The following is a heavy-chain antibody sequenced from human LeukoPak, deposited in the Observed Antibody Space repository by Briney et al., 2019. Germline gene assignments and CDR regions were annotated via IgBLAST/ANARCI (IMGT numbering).Heavy chain of an antibody. D-gene: IGHD3-10*01. Sequence: GGSLRLSCVASGFTFSSYAMSWVRQAPGKGLEWVSAISGSGGSTYYADSVKGRFTISRDNSKNTLYLQMNSLRAEDTAVYYCAKDPFMVRGVINSFDYWGQGTLVTVSS. CDR1: GFTFSSYA. CDR2: ISGSGGST. V-gene: IGHV3-23*01. J-gene: IGHJ4*02. CDR3: AKDPFMVRGVINSFDY.